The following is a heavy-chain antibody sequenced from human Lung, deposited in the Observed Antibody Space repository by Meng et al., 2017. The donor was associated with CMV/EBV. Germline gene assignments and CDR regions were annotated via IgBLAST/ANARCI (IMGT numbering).Heavy chain of an antibody. CDR3: ARDRGVVVPAAKYYYYGMDV. J-gene: IGHJ6*02. V-gene: IGHV3-48*03. CDR1: GFTFSSYE. Sequence: GESXKISXAASGFTFSSYEMNWVRQAPGKGLEWVSYISSSGSTIYYADSVKGRFTISRDNAKNSLYLQMNSLRAEDTAVYYCARDRGVVVPAAKYYYYGMDVWGQGTXVTVSS. CDR2: ISSSGSTI. D-gene: IGHD2-2*01.